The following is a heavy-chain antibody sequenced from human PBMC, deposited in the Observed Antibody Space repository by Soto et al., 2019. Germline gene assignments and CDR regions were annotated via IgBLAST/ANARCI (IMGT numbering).Heavy chain of an antibody. D-gene: IGHD3-3*01. CDR1: GYTFTSYG. CDR2: ISAYNGNT. Sequence: ASVKVSCKASGYTFTSYGISWVRQAPGQGLEWMGWISAYNGNTNYAQKLQGRVTMTTDTSTSTAYMELRSLRSDDTAVYYCARYKLPHYDFWSGYYTLYYFDYWGQGTLVTVS. V-gene: IGHV1-18*04. CDR3: ARYKLPHYDFWSGYYTLYYFDY. J-gene: IGHJ4*02.